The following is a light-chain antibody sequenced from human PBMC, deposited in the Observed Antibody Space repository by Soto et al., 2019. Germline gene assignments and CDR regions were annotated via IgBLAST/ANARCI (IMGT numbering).Light chain of an antibody. Sequence: DIQMTQSPSSLSASVVDRVTITCRASQVIRNDLVWYQQKPGKAPKRLIYAASSLQSGVPSRFSGSGSGTEFTLTISSLQPEDFATYFCLQHNSYIGTWTFGQGTKVDIK. CDR2: AAS. V-gene: IGKV1-17*01. CDR3: LQHNSYIGTWT. CDR1: QVIRND. J-gene: IGKJ1*01.